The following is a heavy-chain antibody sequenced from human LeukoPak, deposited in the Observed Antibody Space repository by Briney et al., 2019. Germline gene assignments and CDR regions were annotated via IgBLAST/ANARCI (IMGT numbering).Heavy chain of an antibody. J-gene: IGHJ4*02. V-gene: IGHV4-38-2*01. CDR1: GYSISSGYY. CDR2: IYHSGST. Sequence: PSETLSLTCAVSGYSISSGYYWGWIRQPPGKGLGWIGSIYHSGSTYYNPSLKSRVTISVDTSKNQFSLKLSAVTAADTAVYYCARTRGYDYVSDYWGQGTLVTVSS. D-gene: IGHD5-12*01. CDR3: ARTRGYDYVSDY.